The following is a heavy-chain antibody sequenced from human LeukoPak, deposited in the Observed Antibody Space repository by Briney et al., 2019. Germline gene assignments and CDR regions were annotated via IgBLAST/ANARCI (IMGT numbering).Heavy chain of an antibody. CDR2: ISSSSSYI. CDR3: ARIAAAGGYYYYMDV. J-gene: IGHJ6*03. Sequence: GGSLRLSCAASGFTFSSYSMNWVRQAPGKGLEWVSSISSSSSYIYYADSVKGRFTISRDNAKNSLYLQMNSLRAEDTAVYYCARIAAAGGYYYYMDVWGKGITVTVSS. V-gene: IGHV3-21*01. CDR1: GFTFSSYS. D-gene: IGHD6-13*01.